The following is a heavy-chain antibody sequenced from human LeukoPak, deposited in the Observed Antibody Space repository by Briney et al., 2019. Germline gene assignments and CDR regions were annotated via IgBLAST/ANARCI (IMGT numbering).Heavy chain of an antibody. Sequence: GGSLRLSCAASGFTFDDYGMSWVRQAPGKGLEWVSGINWNGGSTGYADSVKGRFTISRDNAKNSLYLQMNSLRAEDTALYHCARGGHHKYSSGWYDDYWGQGNLVTVSS. CDR2: INWNGGST. D-gene: IGHD6-19*01. CDR3: ARGGHHKYSSGWYDDY. V-gene: IGHV3-20*01. J-gene: IGHJ4*02. CDR1: GFTFDDYG.